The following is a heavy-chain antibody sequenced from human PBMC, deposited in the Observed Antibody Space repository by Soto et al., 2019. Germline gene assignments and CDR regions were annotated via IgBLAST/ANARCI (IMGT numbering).Heavy chain of an antibody. Sequence: QVQLVESGGGVVQPGRSLRLSCAASGFTFSSYGMHWVRQAPGKGLEWVAVISYDGSNKYYAASVKGRFTISRDTSKNSLYLQMNSLRAEDTAVYYCAKYRMVVAALGYWGQGTLVTVSS. CDR1: GFTFSSYG. CDR2: ISYDGSNK. J-gene: IGHJ4*02. D-gene: IGHD2-15*01. CDR3: AKYRMVVAALGY. V-gene: IGHV3-30*18.